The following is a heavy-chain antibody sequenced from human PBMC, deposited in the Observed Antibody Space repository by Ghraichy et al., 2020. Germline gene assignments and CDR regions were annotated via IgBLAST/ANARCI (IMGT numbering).Heavy chain of an antibody. V-gene: IGHV3-48*02. CDR3: AREGGNYCSGGSCSRDFDY. J-gene: IGHJ4*02. CDR2: ITSSGTTI. CDR1: GFTFSSYA. Sequence: GGSLRLSCAASGFTFSSYAMDWVRQAPGKGLEWLSYITSSGTTIYYADSVKGRFTISRDNAKNSLYLQMSSLRDEDTAVYYCAREGGNYCSGGSCSRDFDYWGQGTRGTVSS. D-gene: IGHD2-15*01.